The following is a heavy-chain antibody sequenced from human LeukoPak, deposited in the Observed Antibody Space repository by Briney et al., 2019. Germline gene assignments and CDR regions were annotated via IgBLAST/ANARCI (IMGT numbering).Heavy chain of an antibody. J-gene: IGHJ4*02. CDR3: ARTGATYPIDY. V-gene: IGHV3-21*01. CDR2: ISSSSSYM. Sequence: PGGSLRLSCAASGFTFSTYDMNWIRQAPGKGLEWVASISSSSSYMHLADSVKGRFTISRDNAKYSLYLQMNSLRVEDTAVYYCARTGATYPIDYWGQGTLVAVSS. CDR1: GFTFSTYD.